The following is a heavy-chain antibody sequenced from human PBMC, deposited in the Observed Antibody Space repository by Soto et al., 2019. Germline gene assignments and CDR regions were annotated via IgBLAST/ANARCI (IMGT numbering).Heavy chain of an antibody. CDR3: TRDGGVYRGYDQITAHAFDI. CDR1: GGSISSYY. CDR2: IYYSGST. D-gene: IGHD5-12*01. V-gene: IGHV4-59*01. J-gene: IGHJ3*02. Sequence: SETLSLTCTVSGGSISSYYWSWIRQPPGKGLEWIGYIYYSGSTNYNPSLKSRVTISVDTSKNQFSLKLSSVTAADTAEYYCTRDGGVYRGYDQITAHAFDIWGQGTMVTVSS.